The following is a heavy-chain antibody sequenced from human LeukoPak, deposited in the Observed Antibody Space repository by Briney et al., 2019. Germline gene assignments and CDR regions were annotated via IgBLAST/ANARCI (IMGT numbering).Heavy chain of an antibody. CDR1: GFTFSSYG. Sequence: PGRSLRLSCAASGFTFSSYGMHWVRQAPGKGLEWVAVISYDGSNKYYADSVKGRFTISRDNSKNTLYLQMNSLRAEDTAVYYCAKTHPRGGYEDYWGQGTLVTVSS. CDR2: ISYDGSNK. CDR3: AKTHPRGGYEDY. V-gene: IGHV3-30*18. J-gene: IGHJ4*02. D-gene: IGHD5-12*01.